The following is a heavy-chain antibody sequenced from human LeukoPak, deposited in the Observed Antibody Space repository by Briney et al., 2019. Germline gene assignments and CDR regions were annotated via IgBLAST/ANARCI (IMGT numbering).Heavy chain of an antibody. V-gene: IGHV4-39*01. CDR1: GGSISSSTYY. J-gene: IGHJ4*02. CDR2: IYYSGST. Sequence: EPSETLSLTCTVSGGSISSSTYYWGWIRQPPGKGLECIGNIYYSGSTYYNPSLKSRVTISLDTSKNQFSLKLSSATAADTAVYYCASGYFDSSGYYYPFDFWGQGTLVTVSS. D-gene: IGHD3-22*01. CDR3: ASGYFDSSGYYYPFDF.